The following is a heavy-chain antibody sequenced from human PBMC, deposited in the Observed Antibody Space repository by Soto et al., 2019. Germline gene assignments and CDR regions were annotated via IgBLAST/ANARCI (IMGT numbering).Heavy chain of an antibody. V-gene: IGHV3-33*01. CDR3: ARHDGYCPSTSCYSYGLDV. CDR1: GFTFNKFG. J-gene: IGHJ6*02. CDR2: IWSDGSNK. Sequence: QVQLVESGGGVVQPGRSLRLSCAASGFTFNKFGMHWVRQAPGKGLEWVAVIWSDGSNKNYADSVKGRFTISRDNSKNTVFLQVNSLRAEDTAVYYCARHDGYCPSTSCYSYGLDVWGQGTTVTVSS. D-gene: IGHD2-2*01.